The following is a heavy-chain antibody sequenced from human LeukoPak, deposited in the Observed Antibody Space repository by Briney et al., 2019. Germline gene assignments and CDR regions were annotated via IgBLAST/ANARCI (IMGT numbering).Heavy chain of an antibody. CDR3: AKENDFWSGPEG. CDR1: GFIFSNYG. Sequence: GSLRLSCVTSGFIFSNYGMHWVRQAPGKGLEWLTFIQFDGSNKLYADSVKGRFTVSRDTSKNTVYLQMTSLRVEDTAVYYCAKENDFWSGPEGWGQGTLVTVSS. J-gene: IGHJ4*02. CDR2: IQFDGSNK. D-gene: IGHD3-3*01. V-gene: IGHV3-30*02.